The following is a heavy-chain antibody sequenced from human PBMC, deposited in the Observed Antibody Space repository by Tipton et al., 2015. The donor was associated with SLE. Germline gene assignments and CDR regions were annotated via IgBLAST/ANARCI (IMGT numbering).Heavy chain of an antibody. CDR1: GGSMSSSSYY. V-gene: IGHV4-39*01. CDR2: IYYSGTT. CDR3: ARAYVGYYNFGRGV. Sequence: LRLSCTVSGGSMSSSSYYWGWIRQPPGKGLEWIGSIYYSGTTYYNPSLKSRVTIFADTSKNQFSLKLTSVTAADTAVYSCARAYVGYYNFGRGVWGQGTTVTVS. J-gene: IGHJ6*02. D-gene: IGHD2-15*01.